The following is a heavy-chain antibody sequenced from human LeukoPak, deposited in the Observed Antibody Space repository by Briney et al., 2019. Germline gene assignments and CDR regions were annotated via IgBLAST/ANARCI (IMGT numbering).Heavy chain of an antibody. J-gene: IGHJ6*03. CDR1: AYTFTSCY. Sequence: AAVNLSFKASAYTFTSCYIHWVRQPPAQGLGGMRIINPSDGSTSYSHKFQGRVTMTRDTSMRTVYMELSSLSSEDTAVYYCARASITMVRGVTSGNKSDYYYYMDVWGKGTTVTISS. D-gene: IGHD3-10*01. CDR2: INPSDGST. V-gene: IGHV1-46*01. CDR3: ARASITMVRGVTSGNKSDYYYYMDV.